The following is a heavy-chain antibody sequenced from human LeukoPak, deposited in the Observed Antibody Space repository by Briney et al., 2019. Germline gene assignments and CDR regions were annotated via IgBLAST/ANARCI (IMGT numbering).Heavy chain of an antibody. CDR1: GFTFSSYG. D-gene: IGHD6-19*01. CDR3: AKSPVAGLYYFDY. J-gene: IGHJ4*02. Sequence: GGSLRLSCAASGFTFSSYGMHWVRQAPGKGLEWVAVISYDGSNKYYADSVKGRFTISRDNSKSTLYLQMNSLRAEDTAVYYCAKSPVAGLYYFDYWGQGTLVTVSS. CDR2: ISYDGSNK. V-gene: IGHV3-30*18.